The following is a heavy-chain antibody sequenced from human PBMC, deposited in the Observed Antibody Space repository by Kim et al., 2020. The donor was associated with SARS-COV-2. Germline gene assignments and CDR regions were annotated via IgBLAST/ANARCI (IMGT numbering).Heavy chain of an antibody. D-gene: IGHD2-15*01. CDR2: ISSSSSTI. Sequence: GGSLRLSCAASGFTFSSYSMNWVRQAPGKGLEWVSYISSSSSTIYYADSVKGRFTISRDNAKNSLYLQMNSLRDEDTAVYYCARDNYVVVVAATDYYYYYMDVWGKGTTVTVSS. V-gene: IGHV3-48*02. CDR3: ARDNYVVVVAATDYYYYYMDV. CDR1: GFTFSSYS. J-gene: IGHJ6*03.